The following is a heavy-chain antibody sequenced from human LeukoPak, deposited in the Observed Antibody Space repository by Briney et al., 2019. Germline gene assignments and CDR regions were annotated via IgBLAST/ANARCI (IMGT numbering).Heavy chain of an antibody. CDR2: IYHSGST. Sequence: SETLSLTCAVSDGSISSSNWWSWVRQPPGKGLEWIGEIYHSGSTNYNPSLKSRVTISVDTSKNQFSLKLSSVTAAVTAVYYCARYIVVVPAATRQDWFDPWGQGTLVTVSS. V-gene: IGHV4-4*02. CDR3: ARYIVVVPAATRQDWFDP. D-gene: IGHD2-2*01. J-gene: IGHJ5*02. CDR1: DGSISSSNW.